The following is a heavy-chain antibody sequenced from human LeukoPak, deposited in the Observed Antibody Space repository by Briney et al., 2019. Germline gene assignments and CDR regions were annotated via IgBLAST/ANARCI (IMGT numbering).Heavy chain of an antibody. CDR3: ARGWGYGDYAGYFDY. CDR2: ISAYNGNT. D-gene: IGHD4-17*01. V-gene: IGHV1-18*01. CDR1: GYTFTSYG. J-gene: IGHJ4*02. Sequence: ASVKVSCKASGYTFTSYGISWVRQAPGQGLEWMGWISAYNGNTNYAQKLQGRVTMTTDTSTSTAYMELRSLRSDDTAVYYCARGWGYGDYAGYFDYWDQGTLVTVSS.